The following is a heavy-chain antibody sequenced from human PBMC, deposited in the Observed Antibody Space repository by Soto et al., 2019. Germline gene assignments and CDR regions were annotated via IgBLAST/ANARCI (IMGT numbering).Heavy chain of an antibody. V-gene: IGHV4-39*01. CDR2: IYYSGST. CDR3: ARRIIAVGAFDI. CDR1: GGSISSSSYY. Sequence: SETLSLTCPVSGGSISSSSYYWGWIRQPPGKGLEWIGSIYYSGSTYYNPSLKSRVTISVDTSKNQFSLKLSSVTAADTAVYYCARRIIAVGAFDIWGQGTMVTVSS. D-gene: IGHD6-19*01. J-gene: IGHJ3*02.